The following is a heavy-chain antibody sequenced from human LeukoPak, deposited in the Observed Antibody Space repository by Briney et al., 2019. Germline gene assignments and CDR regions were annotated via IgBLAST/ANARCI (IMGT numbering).Heavy chain of an antibody. D-gene: IGHD1-26*01. J-gene: IGHJ4*02. Sequence: KTSETLSLTCTVSSDFISSYYWSWIRQPPGKGLEWIGYIYYSGTTNYNPSLKSRVTTSIDTSRNQFSLKLSSVTAADTAVYYCARGFGGATTSFDYWGQGTLVTVSS. CDR3: ARGFGGATTSFDY. CDR1: SDFISSYY. CDR2: IYYSGTT. V-gene: IGHV4-59*01.